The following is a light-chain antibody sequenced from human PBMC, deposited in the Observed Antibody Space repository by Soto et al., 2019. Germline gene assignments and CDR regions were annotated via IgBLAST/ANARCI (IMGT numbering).Light chain of an antibody. CDR3: QQFNSYPQT. V-gene: IGKV1-13*02. CDR2: DAS. J-gene: IGKJ4*01. CDR1: QGISSA. Sequence: AIQLTQSPSSLSASVGDRVTITCRASQGISSALAWYQQKPGKAPKLLIYDASSLESGVPSRFGGSGSWTDFTLTISSLPPEDFATYYCQQFNSYPQTFGGGTKVEIK.